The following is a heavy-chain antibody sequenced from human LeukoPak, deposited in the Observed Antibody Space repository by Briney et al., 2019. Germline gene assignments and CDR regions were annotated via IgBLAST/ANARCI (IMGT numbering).Heavy chain of an antibody. V-gene: IGHV1-69*13. CDR1: GNSISNYA. J-gene: IGHJ6*02. D-gene: IGHD3-16*01. CDR2: TIPIFGTA. Sequence: ASVKVSCKASGNSISNYAVSWVRQAPGQGFEWMGGTIPIFGTADYAQKFQGRVTITADQSTSTTYMALSSLKSEDTATYYCTTRACHAGGCSSSFYYYYGLHFWGQGTTVSVSS. CDR3: TTRACHAGGCSSSFYYYYGLHF.